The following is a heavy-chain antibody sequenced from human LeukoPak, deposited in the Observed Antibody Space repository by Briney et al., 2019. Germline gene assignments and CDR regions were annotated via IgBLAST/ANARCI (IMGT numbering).Heavy chain of an antibody. D-gene: IGHD4-17*01. CDR1: GFTFSGYE. CDR3: ARVSSVVTKPSDY. J-gene: IGHJ4*02. V-gene: IGHV3-48*03. Sequence: PGGSPRLSCAASGFTFSGYEMIWVRQAPGKGLEWVSYISSSGSTIYYADSVKGRFTISRDNAKNSLYLQMNSLGAEDTAVYYCARVSSVVTKPSDYWGQGTLVTVSS. CDR2: ISSSGSTI.